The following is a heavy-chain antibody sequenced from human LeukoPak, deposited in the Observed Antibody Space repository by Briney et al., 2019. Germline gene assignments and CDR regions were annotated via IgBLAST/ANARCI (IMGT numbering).Heavy chain of an antibody. CDR1: GYTFSDFY. Sequence: ASVKVSCKASGYTFSDFYIHWVRQAPGQGLEYVGWITPKSGDTYSPQRFQGRVTMTRDASISTAYMELSSLRSEDTAVYYCARDLWRIAAAGGDAFDIWGQGTMVTVSS. D-gene: IGHD6-13*01. CDR3: ARDLWRIAAAGGDAFDI. CDR2: ITPKSGDT. V-gene: IGHV1-2*02. J-gene: IGHJ3*02.